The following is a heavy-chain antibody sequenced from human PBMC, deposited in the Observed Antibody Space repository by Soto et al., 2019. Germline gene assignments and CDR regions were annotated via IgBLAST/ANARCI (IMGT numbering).Heavy chain of an antibody. CDR1: GGSFSGYY. CDR2: INHSGST. J-gene: IGHJ4*02. CDR3: ATDLNRYSGSSSTDY. Sequence: SETLSLTCVVYGGSFSGYYWSWIRQPPGKGLEWIGEINHSGSTNYNPSLKSRVTISVDTSKNQFSLKLSSVTAADTAVYYCATDLNRYSGSSSTDYWGQGTLVTVS. V-gene: IGHV4-34*01. D-gene: IGHD1-26*01.